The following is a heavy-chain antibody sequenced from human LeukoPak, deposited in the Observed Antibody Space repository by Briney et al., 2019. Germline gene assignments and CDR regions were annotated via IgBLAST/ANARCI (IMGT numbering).Heavy chain of an antibody. V-gene: IGHV3-7*04. CDR2: IKQDGSQK. CDR3: VWGEVTTNYFDY. D-gene: IGHD3-10*01. CDR1: GFTFSSYW. Sequence: QFGGSLRLSCAASGFTFSSYWMSWVRQAPGKGLEWVANIKQDGSQKYYVDSVKGRFTISRDNAKNSLFLQMNSLRAEDTAVYFCVWGEVTTNYFDYWGQGILVTVSS. J-gene: IGHJ4*02.